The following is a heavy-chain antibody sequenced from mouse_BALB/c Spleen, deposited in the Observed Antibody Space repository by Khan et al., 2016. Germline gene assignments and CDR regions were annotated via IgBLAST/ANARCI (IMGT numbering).Heavy chain of an antibody. CDR3: ARGLGRAY. V-gene: IGHV3-2*02. CDR1: GYSIISDYA. J-gene: IGHJ3*01. Sequence: EVKLLESGPGLVKPSQSLSLTCTVTGYSIISDYAWNWIRQFPGNKLEWMGYISYSGSTSYNPSLKSRISITRDTSKNQFFLQLNSVTTEDTATYYCARGLGRAYWGQGTLVTVSA. D-gene: IGHD4-1*01. CDR2: ISYSGST.